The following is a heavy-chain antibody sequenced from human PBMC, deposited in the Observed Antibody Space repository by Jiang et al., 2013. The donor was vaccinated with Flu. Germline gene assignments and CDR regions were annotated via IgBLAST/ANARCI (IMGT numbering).Heavy chain of an antibody. CDR2: ISSSSSAI. CDR3: ARYQLPYHDAFDI. J-gene: IGHJ3*02. CDR1: GFTFSSYS. D-gene: IGHD2-2*02. V-gene: IGHV3-48*02. Sequence: VQLVESGGGLVQPGGSLRLSCAASGFTFSSYSMNWVRQAPGKGLEWVSYISSSSSAIYYADSVKGRFTISRDNAKNSLYLQMNSLRDEDTAVYYCARYQLPYHDAFDIWGQGTMVTVSS.